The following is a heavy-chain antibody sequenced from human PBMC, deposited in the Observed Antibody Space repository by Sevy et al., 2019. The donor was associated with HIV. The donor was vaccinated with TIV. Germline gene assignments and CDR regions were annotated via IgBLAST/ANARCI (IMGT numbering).Heavy chain of an antibody. J-gene: IGHJ5*02. D-gene: IGHD2-2*01. CDR3: ARSPPVVVVPGAPSWFDP. CDR1: GGSFSGYY. V-gene: IGHV4-34*01. CDR2: INDSGIT. Sequence: SETLSLTCAVHGGSFSGYYWSWIRESPGKGLEWIGEINDSGITNYNPSLKSRVTISVDTSKKEFSLRLSSVTAADTAVYHCARSPPVVVVPGAPSWFDPWGQGTLVTVSS.